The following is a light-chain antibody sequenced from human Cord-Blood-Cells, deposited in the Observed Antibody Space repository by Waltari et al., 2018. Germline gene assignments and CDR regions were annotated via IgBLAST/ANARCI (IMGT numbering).Light chain of an antibody. J-gene: IGLJ3*02. CDR1: SSDVGGYNY. Sequence: QSALTQPASVSGSPGQSITISCTGTSSDVGGYNYVSWYQQHPGKAPKLMIYEVSNLPSGVSTRFPGSKSGNTASLTISGLQAEDEADYYCSSYTSSSTWVFGGGTKLTVL. CDR3: SSYTSSSTWV. CDR2: EVS. V-gene: IGLV2-14*01.